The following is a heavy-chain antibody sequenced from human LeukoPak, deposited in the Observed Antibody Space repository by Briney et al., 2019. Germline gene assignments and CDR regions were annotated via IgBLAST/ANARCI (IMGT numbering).Heavy chain of an antibody. CDR1: GFTFSSYG. Sequence: GGSLRLSCAASGFTFSSYGMHWVRQAPDKGLEWVAVIWYDGSNKYYADSVKGRFTISRDNSKNTLYLQMNSLRAEDTAVYYCARGIDYYGSGSYPLHFQHWGQGTLVTVSS. CDR2: IWYDGSNK. CDR3: ARGIDYYGSGSYPLHFQH. D-gene: IGHD3-10*01. V-gene: IGHV3-33*01. J-gene: IGHJ1*01.